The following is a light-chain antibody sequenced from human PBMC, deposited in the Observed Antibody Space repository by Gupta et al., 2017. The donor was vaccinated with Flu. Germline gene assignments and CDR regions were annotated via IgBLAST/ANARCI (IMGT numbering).Light chain of an antibody. CDR2: WAS. CDR3: CQELENGPS. CDR1: QTVDSSNHKNY. Sequence: DIVMTQFPDSLAVSLGERATMNCRSSQTVDSSNHKNYIAWYQKRPGRPPRLLLYWASAPRSTVLDTMSSSRSSGALSLIIINRLAADEVIFFCCQELENGPSLGRGTKLEIK. J-gene: IGKJ4*01. V-gene: IGKV4-1*01.